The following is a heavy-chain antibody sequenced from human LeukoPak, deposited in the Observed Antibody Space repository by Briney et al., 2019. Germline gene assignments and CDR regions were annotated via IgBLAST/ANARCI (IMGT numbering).Heavy chain of an antibody. CDR2: IYPGDSDT. Sequence: GESLKISCKGFGYSFTSYWIGWVRQMPGKGLEWMGIIYPGDSDTRYSQSFQGQVTMSTDKSINTAYLQWNSLKASDTAMYYCARFGSYYGFRSGLDFDSWGQGTLVTVSS. CDR1: GYSFTSYW. CDR3: ARFGSYYGFRSGLDFDS. D-gene: IGHD3-3*01. J-gene: IGHJ4*02. V-gene: IGHV5-51*01.